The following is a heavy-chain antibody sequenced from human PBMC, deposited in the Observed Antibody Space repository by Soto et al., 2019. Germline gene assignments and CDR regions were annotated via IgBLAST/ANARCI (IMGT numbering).Heavy chain of an antibody. CDR1: GGTFSSYA. CDR3: ARAPGYCSSTSCYTVFGYYYYGMDV. D-gene: IGHD2-2*02. Sequence: QVQLVQSGAEVKKPGSSVKVSCKASGGTFSSYAISWVRQAPGQGLEWMGGIIPIFGTANYAQKFQGRVTITADESTSTAYMELSSLRSEDTAVYYCARAPGYCSSTSCYTVFGYYYYGMDVWGQGTTVTVSS. J-gene: IGHJ6*02. CDR2: IIPIFGTA. V-gene: IGHV1-69*01.